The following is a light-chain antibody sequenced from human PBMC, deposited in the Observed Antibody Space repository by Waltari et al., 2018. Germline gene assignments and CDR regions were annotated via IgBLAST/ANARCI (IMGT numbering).Light chain of an antibody. V-gene: IGKV3-15*01. J-gene: IGKJ2*01. CDR2: GTS. CDR3: QQYDNWPTYT. Sequence: EIVMTQSPATLSVSQGERATLPCRASQSVSINLAWYQQKPGQAPRLLIHGTSTRATSIPDRFSGSGSGTDFTLTISSLQPEDFAVYYCQQYDNWPTYTFGQGTKLEIK. CDR1: QSVSIN.